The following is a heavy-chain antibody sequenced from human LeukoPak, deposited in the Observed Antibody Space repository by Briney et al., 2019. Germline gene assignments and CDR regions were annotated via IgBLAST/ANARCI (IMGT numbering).Heavy chain of an antibody. CDR3: AREMYIAAAGSYAFDI. Sequence: GRSLRLSCAASGFTFSSYGMHWVRQAPGKGLEWVAVISYDGSNKYYADSVKGRFTISRDNSKNTLYLQMNSLRSEDTAVYYCAREMYIAAAGSYAFDIWGQGTMVTVSS. CDR1: GFTFSSYG. V-gene: IGHV3-30*03. CDR2: ISYDGSNK. D-gene: IGHD6-13*01. J-gene: IGHJ3*02.